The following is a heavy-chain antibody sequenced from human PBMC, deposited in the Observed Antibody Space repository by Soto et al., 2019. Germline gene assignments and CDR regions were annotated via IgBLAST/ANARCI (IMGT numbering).Heavy chain of an antibody. CDR1: GYSFTSYW. CDR3: ARRELGISGYYDMDV. J-gene: IGHJ6*04. CDR2: IDPSDSYT. D-gene: IGHD7-27*01. V-gene: IGHV5-10-1*01. Sequence: PGESLKISCKGSGYSFTSYWIRWVRQMPGKGLEWMGRIDPSDSYTNYSPSFQGHVTISADKAISTAYLQWGSLKASDTAMYYCARRELGISGYYDMDVWGKETTVTDSA.